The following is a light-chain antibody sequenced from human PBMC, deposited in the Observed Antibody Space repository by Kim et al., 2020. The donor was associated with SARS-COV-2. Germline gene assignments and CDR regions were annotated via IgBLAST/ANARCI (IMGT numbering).Light chain of an antibody. CDR1: SSNIGAHTD. V-gene: IGLV1-40*01. CDR2: GNS. Sequence: QSVLTQPSSVSGAPGQRVTIYCTGGSSNIGAHTDVSWYQQLPGTTPNLLIYGNSKRPSGVPERFSASLSGTSASLAITGLQAEDEADYHCESWDDRAKNWVIGGGTQLTVL. CDR3: ESWDDRAKNWV. J-gene: IGLJ3*02.